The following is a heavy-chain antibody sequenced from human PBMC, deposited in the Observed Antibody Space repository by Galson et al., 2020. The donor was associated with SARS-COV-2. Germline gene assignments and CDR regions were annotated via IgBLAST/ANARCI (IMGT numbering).Heavy chain of an antibody. V-gene: IGHV4-61*02. CDR1: GGSISSDTHY. Sequence: SETLSLTCTVSGGSISSDTHYWSWIRPPAGKGRECIGRIHSIGSTDYNPSLNNRITISIDTSKNQFFLMLRSVTAADTAVYYCARTGPVEASRAWLDPWGQGTLVTVSS. J-gene: IGHJ5*02. D-gene: IGHD5-12*01. CDR3: ARTGPVEASRAWLDP. CDR2: IHSIGST.